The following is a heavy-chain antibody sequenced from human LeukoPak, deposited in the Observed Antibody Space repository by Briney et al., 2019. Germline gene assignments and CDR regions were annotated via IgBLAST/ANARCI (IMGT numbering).Heavy chain of an antibody. D-gene: IGHD1-26*01. Sequence: PSETLSLTCDVYGGSFSGYFWSWIRQPPGKGLEWIGEIDHSGSTNCTPSLKSRVTISIDTSKKQISLKLSSVTAADTAFYYCAXXXTYYSGSYPLDYWGPGTLVTVSS. V-gene: IGHV4-34*01. CDR1: GGSFSGYF. J-gene: IGHJ4*02. CDR2: IDHSGST. CDR3: AXXXTYYSGSYPLDY.